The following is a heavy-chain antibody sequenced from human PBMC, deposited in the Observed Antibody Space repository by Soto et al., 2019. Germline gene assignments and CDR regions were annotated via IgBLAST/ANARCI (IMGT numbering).Heavy chain of an antibody. J-gene: IGHJ4*02. CDR3: AKSITGTTPPFDY. V-gene: IGHV3-30*18. D-gene: IGHD1-7*01. CDR2: ISYDGSNK. CDR1: GFTFSSYG. Sequence: GSLRLSCAASGFTFSSYGMHWVRQAPGKGLEWVAVISYDGSNKYYADSVKGRFTISRDNSKNTLCLQMNSLRAEDTAVYYCAKSITGTTPPFDYWGQGTLVTVSS.